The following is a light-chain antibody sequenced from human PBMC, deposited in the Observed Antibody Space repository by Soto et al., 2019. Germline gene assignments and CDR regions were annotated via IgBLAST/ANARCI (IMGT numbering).Light chain of an antibody. J-gene: IGKJ5*01. V-gene: IGKV3-11*01. Sequence: EIVVTQSPATLSLSPGERATLSCRASQSVSSYLAWYQQKPGQAPRLLIYDASNRATGSSARFSGSGSGSDFTLTISTLVPEDFAVDYGQLRSNWPPSFTFRQGTRLEIK. CDR1: QSVSSY. CDR3: QLRSNWPPSFT. CDR2: DAS.